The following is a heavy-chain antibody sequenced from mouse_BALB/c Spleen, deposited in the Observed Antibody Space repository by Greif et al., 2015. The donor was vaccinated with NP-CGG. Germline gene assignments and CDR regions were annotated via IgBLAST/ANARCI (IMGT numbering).Heavy chain of an antibody. CDR1: GITFNTYA. Sequence: EVQRVESGGGLVQPKGSLKLSCAASGITFNTYAMNWVRQAPGKGLEWVARIRSKSNNYATYYADSVKDRFTISRDDSQSMLYLQMNNLKTEDTAMYYCVRHGDFDYWGQGTTLTVSS. CDR2: IRSKSNNYAT. CDR3: VRHGDFDY. V-gene: IGHV10-1*02. J-gene: IGHJ2*01.